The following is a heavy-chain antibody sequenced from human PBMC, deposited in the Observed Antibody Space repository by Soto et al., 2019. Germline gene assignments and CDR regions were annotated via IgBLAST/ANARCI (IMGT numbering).Heavy chain of an antibody. CDR2: ISGSARST. V-gene: IGHV3-23*01. CDR3: AKDVHYDIVTGIEYFHH. J-gene: IGHJ1*01. D-gene: IGHD3-9*01. CDR1: GFTFSSYA. Sequence: EVQLLESGGGLVRPGGSLRLSCAASGFTFSSYAMSWVRRAPGKGLEWVSAISGSARSTKYADSVKGRFTISRDNSKNTLFLQMSSLRAEDTAVYYCAKDVHYDIVTGIEYFHHWAQGTLVTVSS.